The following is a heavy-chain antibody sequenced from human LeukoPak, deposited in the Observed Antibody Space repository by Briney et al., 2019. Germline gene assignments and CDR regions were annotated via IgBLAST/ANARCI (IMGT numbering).Heavy chain of an antibody. Sequence: GGSLRLSCAASGFSFSTYAMNWVRQAPGKGLEWVSAISGSGGSTYYADSVKGRFTISRDNAKNSLYLQTNSLRDEDTAVYYCARGGGLILPTDNYWGQGTLVTVSS. V-gene: IGHV3-23*01. D-gene: IGHD2-15*01. CDR1: GFSFSTYA. J-gene: IGHJ4*02. CDR3: ARGGGLILPTDNY. CDR2: ISGSGGST.